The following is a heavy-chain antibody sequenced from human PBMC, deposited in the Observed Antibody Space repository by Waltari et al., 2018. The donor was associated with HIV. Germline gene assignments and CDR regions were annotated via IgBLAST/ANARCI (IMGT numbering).Heavy chain of an antibody. Sequence: EVRLVESGGGLVQPGGSLRLSCAVSGFKFNNYWMTWVRQAPGEGLEVVAKRKQDGSQKHYVDSAKGRLTISRDNAKNSVFLQMNDLREDDTATYYCTKGTTHDNWGQGTLVTVSS. J-gene: IGHJ4*02. D-gene: IGHD1-1*01. CDR1: GFKFNNYW. CDR2: RKQDGSQK. CDR3: TKGTTHDN. V-gene: IGHV3-7*01.